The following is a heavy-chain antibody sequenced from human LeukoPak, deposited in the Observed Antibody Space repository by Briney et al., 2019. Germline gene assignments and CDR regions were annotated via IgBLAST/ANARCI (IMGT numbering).Heavy chain of an antibody. CDR1: GYSFTSDW. V-gene: IGHV5-51*01. Sequence: GESLKISCKGSGYSFTSDWIGWVRQMPGKGLEWMGVIYPGDSDTRYSPSFQGQVTISADKSISTAYLQWSSLKASDTAMYYCARSYDSSGYYYDYWGQGTLVTVSS. CDR3: ARSYDSSGYYYDY. J-gene: IGHJ4*02. D-gene: IGHD3-22*01. CDR2: IYPGDSDT.